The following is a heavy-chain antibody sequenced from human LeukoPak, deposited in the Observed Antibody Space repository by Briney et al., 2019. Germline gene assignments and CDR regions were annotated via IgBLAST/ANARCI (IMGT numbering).Heavy chain of an antibody. CDR3: ARAYDSSDVHWFDP. Sequence: ASVKVSCKASGGTFSSYAISWVRQAPGQGLEWMGRIIPILGIANYAQRFQGRVTITADKSTSTAYMELSSLRSEDTAVYYCARAYDSSDVHWFDPWGQGTLVTVSS. D-gene: IGHD3-22*01. CDR1: GGTFSSYA. V-gene: IGHV1-69*04. J-gene: IGHJ5*02. CDR2: IIPILGIA.